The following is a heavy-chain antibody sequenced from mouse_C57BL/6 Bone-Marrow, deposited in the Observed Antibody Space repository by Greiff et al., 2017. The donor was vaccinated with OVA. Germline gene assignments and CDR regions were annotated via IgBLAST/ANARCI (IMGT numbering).Heavy chain of an antibody. J-gene: IGHJ2*01. D-gene: IGHD1-1*01. Sequence: EVKLVESGGGLVKPGGSLKLSCAASGFTFSSYAMSWVRQTPEKRLEWVATISDGGSYTYYPDNVKGRFTISRDNAKNNLYLQMSHLKSEDTARYYCARGGSNPDYWGQGTTLTVSS. CDR2: ISDGGSYT. V-gene: IGHV5-4*03. CDR1: GFTFSSYA. CDR3: ARGGSNPDY.